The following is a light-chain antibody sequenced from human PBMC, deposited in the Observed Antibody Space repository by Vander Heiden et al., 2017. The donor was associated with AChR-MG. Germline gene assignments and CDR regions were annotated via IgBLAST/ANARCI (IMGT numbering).Light chain of an antibody. CDR1: QGVSSY. J-gene: IGKJ2*01. CDR3: QQRSI. CDR2: DAS. V-gene: IGKV3D-11*01. Sequence: EIVLTQPPATLSLSPGERATLSCRASQGVSSYLAWYQQKPGQAPRLLIYDASNRATGIPARFSGSGPGTDFTLTISSLEPEDFAGYDGQQRSIFGQGTKLEIK.